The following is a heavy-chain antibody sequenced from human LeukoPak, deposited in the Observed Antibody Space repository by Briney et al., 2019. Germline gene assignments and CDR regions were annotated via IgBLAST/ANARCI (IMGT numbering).Heavy chain of an antibody. J-gene: IGHJ1*01. V-gene: IGHV3-7*01. D-gene: IGHD1-26*01. Sequence: PGGSLRLSCVASGFRFRNYWMAWIRHAPGRGLEWVANINEDGNEKYYLDSVRGRFIISKDNARNSLFLQMNSRRGEDTGVYYCVRELVVGPAEYFQSWGQGTLVAVSS. CDR3: VRELVVGPAEYFQS. CDR1: GFRFRNYW. CDR2: INEDGNEK.